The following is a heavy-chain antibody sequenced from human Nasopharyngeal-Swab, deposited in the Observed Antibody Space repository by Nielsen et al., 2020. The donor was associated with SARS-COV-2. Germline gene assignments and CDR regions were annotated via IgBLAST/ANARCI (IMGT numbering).Heavy chain of an antibody. V-gene: IGHV3-53*01. J-gene: IGHJ4*02. D-gene: IGHD4-17*01. CDR3: ARAGEFLYYFDF. Sequence: GESLKISCAASGFIVSTNDMAWVRQAPGKGLEWVSLIYSGGKIYYADSVKGRFTISRDNSKNTLYLQMNSLRAEDTAVYYCARAGEFLYYFDFWGQGTLVTVSS. CDR2: IYSGGKI. CDR1: GFIVSTND.